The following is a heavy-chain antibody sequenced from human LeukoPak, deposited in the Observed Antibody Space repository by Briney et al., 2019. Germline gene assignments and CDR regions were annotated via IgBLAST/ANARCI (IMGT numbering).Heavy chain of an antibody. CDR3: ARVKKAYYYDSSGYYSFDY. D-gene: IGHD3-22*01. Sequence: EASVKASCKASGYTFTGYYMHWVRQAPGQGLEWMGWINPNSGGTNYAQKFQGRVTMTRDTSISTAYMELSRLRSDDTAVYYCARVKKAYYYDSSGYYSFDYWGQGTLVTVSS. J-gene: IGHJ4*02. CDR2: INPNSGGT. CDR1: GYTFTGYY. V-gene: IGHV1-2*02.